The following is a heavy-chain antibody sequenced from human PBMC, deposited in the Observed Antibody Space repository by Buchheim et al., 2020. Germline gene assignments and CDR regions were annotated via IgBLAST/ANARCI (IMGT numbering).Heavy chain of an antibody. Sequence: QVTLRESGPALVKSPQTLTLTCTFSGFSLCTSGMCVSWIRQPPGKALEWLARIDWDDDKWYSTSLKTRLTISKDTSKNQVVLTMTNMDPRDTATYYCARTPREDSGHNWFDSWGQGTL. J-gene: IGHJ5*01. CDR2: IDWDDDK. CDR1: GFSLCTSGMC. V-gene: IGHV2-70*13. D-gene: IGHD6-6*01. CDR3: ARTPREDSGHNWFDS.